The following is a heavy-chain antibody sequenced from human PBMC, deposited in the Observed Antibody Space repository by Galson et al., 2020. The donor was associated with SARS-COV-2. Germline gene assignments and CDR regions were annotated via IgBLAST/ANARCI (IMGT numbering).Heavy chain of an antibody. CDR1: GYTFTSYG. J-gene: IGHJ3*01. CDR3: ARDSPDYDSSGYYYVSVYPGP. D-gene: IGHD3-22*01. Sequence: ASVKVSCKASGYTFTSYGISWVRQAPGKGLEWMGWISAYTGNTNYAQQLQGRVTMTTDTSTSTAYMELRSLRSDDTAVYYCARDSPDYDSSGYYYVSVYPGPWGQGTMVTVSS. CDR2: ISAYTGNT. V-gene: IGHV1-18*04.